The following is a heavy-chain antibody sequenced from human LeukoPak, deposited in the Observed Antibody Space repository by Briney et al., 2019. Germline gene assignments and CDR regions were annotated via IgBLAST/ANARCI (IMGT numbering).Heavy chain of an antibody. CDR2: IYYSGST. V-gene: IGHV4-39*01. Sequence: SETLSLTCTVSGGSISGSSYYWGWIRQPPGKGLEWIGSIYYSGSTYYNPSLKSRVTISVDTSKNQFSQTLSSVTAADTAVYYCASVKWELGSWGQGTLVTVSS. J-gene: IGHJ5*02. D-gene: IGHD1-26*01. CDR1: GGSISGSSYY. CDR3: ASVKWELGS.